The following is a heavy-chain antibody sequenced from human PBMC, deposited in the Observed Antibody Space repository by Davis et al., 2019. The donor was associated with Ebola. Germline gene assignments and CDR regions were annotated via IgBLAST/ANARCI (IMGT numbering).Heavy chain of an antibody. CDR3: ARARRVAARDMDV. Sequence: SVKVSCKASGGTFSSYAISWVRQAPGQGLAWMGGIIPIFGTANYAQKFQGRVTITADESTSTAYMELSSLRSEDTAVYYCARARRVAARDMDVWGQGTTVTVFS. D-gene: IGHD6-6*01. CDR1: GGTFSSYA. CDR2: IIPIFGTA. V-gene: IGHV1-69*13. J-gene: IGHJ6*02.